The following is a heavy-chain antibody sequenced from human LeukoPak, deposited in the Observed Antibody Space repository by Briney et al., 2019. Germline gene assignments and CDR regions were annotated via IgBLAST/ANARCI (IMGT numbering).Heavy chain of an antibody. Sequence: SETLSLTCTVSGGSISSGSYYWSWIRQPAGKGLEWIGRIYASGSTNYNPSLKSRVTISVDTSKNQFSLKLSSVTAADTAVYYCAREVGVDSSSWYIDAFDIWGQGTMVTVSS. CDR3: AREVGVDSSSWYIDAFDI. D-gene: IGHD6-13*01. J-gene: IGHJ3*02. CDR1: GGSISSGSYY. CDR2: IYASGST. V-gene: IGHV4-61*02.